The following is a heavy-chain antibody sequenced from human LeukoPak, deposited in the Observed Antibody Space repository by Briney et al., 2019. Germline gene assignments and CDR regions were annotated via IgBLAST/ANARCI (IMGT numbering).Heavy chain of an antibody. Sequence: SSETLSLTCTVSGGSISSYYWSWIRQPPGKGLEWIGYIYYSGSTNYNPSLKSRVTISVDTSKNQFSLKLSSVTAADTAVYYCARASSFDKTTRWNPAYFGPWGPGSLVTVAS. V-gene: IGHV4-59*12. CDR1: GGSISSYY. D-gene: IGHD1-1*01. CDR3: ARASSFDKTTRWNPAYFGP. CDR2: IYYSGST. J-gene: IGHJ5*02.